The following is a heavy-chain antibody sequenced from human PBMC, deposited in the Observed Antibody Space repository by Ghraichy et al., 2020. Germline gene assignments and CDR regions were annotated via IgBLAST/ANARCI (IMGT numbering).Heavy chain of an antibody. CDR3: AKDSGTSFFDY. CDR1: AYIFANYA. CDR2: INAGKGTT. J-gene: IGHJ4*02. D-gene: IGHD1-26*01. V-gene: IGHV1-3*01. Sequence: ASVKVSCKTSAYIFANYAIHWLRQAPGQRLEWMGWINAGKGTTKYSQRLQGRVTITSDTSASTVYMELSSLRSEDTAVYYCAKDSGTSFFDYWGQGTLVTVSS.